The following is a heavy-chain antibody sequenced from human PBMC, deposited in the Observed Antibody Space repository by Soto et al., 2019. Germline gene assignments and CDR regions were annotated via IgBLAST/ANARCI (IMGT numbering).Heavy chain of an antibody. CDR1: GGTFSSYA. V-gene: IGHV1-69*13. CDR3: ARSSSGYPDAFDI. Sequence: GASVKVSCTASGGTFSSYAISWVRQAPGQGLEWMGGIIPIFGTANYAQKFQGRVTITADESTSTAYMELSSLRSEDTAVYYCARSSSGYPDAFDIWGQGTMVTVSS. D-gene: IGHD3-22*01. CDR2: IIPIFGTA. J-gene: IGHJ3*02.